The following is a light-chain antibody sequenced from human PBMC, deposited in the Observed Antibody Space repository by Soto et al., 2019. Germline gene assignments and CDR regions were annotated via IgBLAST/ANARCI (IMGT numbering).Light chain of an antibody. CDR3: QQRNSYPIT. J-gene: IGKJ5*01. CDR2: TAS. V-gene: IGKV1-9*01. Sequence: DIQLTQSPSLLSASVGDRVTITCRASQGIGSYLAWYHQKAGKAPKLLIHTASTLQSGVPSRFSGSGSGTEFTLTITSPQPEDFATYYCQQRNSYPITFGQGTRLEIK. CDR1: QGIGSY.